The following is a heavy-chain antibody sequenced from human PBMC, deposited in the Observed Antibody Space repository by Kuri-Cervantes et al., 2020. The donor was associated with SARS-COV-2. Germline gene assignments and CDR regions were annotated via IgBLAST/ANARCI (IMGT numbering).Heavy chain of an antibody. J-gene: IGHJ3*02. D-gene: IGHD3-9*01. CDR1: GFTFSSYS. CDR3: ARGPRVYDILTGYYCAFDI. CDR2: ISSSSSYI. Sequence: GSLRLSCAASGFTFSSYSMNWVRQAPGKGLEWVSSISSSSSYIYYADSVKGRFTISRDNAKNSLYLQMNSLRAEDTAVYYCARGPRVYDILTGYYCAFDIWGQGTMVTVSS. V-gene: IGHV3-21*01.